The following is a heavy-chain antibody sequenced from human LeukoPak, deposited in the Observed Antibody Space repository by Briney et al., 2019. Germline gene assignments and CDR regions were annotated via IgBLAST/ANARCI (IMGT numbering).Heavy chain of an antibody. J-gene: IGHJ4*02. V-gene: IGHV3-74*01. Sequence: PSGGSLRLSCAASGNYWMHWVRQAPGKGLVWVSHINSDGSWTSYADSVKGRFTISKDNAKNTVYLQVNSLRAEDTAVYYCVSFYETYWGRGTLVTVSS. CDR1: GNYW. CDR2: INSDGSWT. CDR3: VSFYETY. D-gene: IGHD2/OR15-2a*01.